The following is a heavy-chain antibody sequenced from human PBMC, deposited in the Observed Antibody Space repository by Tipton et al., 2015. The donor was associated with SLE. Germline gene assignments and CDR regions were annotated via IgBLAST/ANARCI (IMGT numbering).Heavy chain of an antibody. CDR2: INHSGST. CDR3: ARIPRGGYDFWSGYLPYYMDV. V-gene: IGHV4-34*01. D-gene: IGHD3-3*01. Sequence: QLVQSGGGLVKPGGSLRLSCAASGFTFSSYSMNWVRQAPGKGLEWIGEINHSGSTNYNPSLKSRVTISVDTSKNQFSLKLSSVTAADTAVYYCARIPRGGYDFWSGYLPYYMDVWGKGTTVTVSS. J-gene: IGHJ6*03. CDR1: GFTFSSYS.